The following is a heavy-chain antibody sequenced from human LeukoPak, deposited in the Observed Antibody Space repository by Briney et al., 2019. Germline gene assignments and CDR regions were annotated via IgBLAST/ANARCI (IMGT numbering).Heavy chain of an antibody. Sequence: ASVKVSCKASGGTFNSYAISWVRQAPGQGLEWMGGIMPLFGAANYAQEFQGRVTFTTDESASTAYMEVSSLRSEDTAVYYCASGSLGDGYGVGDYYQYMDVWGKGTTVTVSS. CDR3: ASGSLGDGYGVGDYYQYMDV. CDR1: GGTFNSYA. J-gene: IGHJ6*03. D-gene: IGHD5-24*01. CDR2: IMPLFGAA. V-gene: IGHV1-69*05.